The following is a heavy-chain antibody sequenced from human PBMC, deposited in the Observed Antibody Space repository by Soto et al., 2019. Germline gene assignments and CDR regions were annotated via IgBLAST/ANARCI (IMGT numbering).Heavy chain of an antibody. V-gene: IGHV4-59*01. Sequence: TSETLSLTCTVSGGSISSYYWSWIRQPPGKGLEWIGYIYYSGSTNYNPSLKSRVTIPVDTSKNQFSLKLSPVTAADTAVYYCAREGPGNYGSGSYGVYFDYWGQGTLVTVSS. J-gene: IGHJ4*02. CDR3: AREGPGNYGSGSYGVYFDY. D-gene: IGHD3-10*01. CDR2: IYYSGST. CDR1: GGSISSYY.